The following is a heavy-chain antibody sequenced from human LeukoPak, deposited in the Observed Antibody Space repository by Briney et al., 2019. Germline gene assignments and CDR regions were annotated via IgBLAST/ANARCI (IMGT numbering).Heavy chain of an antibody. V-gene: IGHV4-4*07. CDR2: FYTSGST. J-gene: IGHJ4*02. Sequence: SETLSLTCTVSGGSISRYNWNWIRQPAGQGLEWIGRFYTSGSTKYNPSLKSRLTMSVVTSKNQFSLKLSSVTAADTAVYYCARDRDTAMVTWFDYWGQGTLVTVTS. D-gene: IGHD5-18*01. CDR1: GGSISRYN. CDR3: ARDRDTAMVTWFDY.